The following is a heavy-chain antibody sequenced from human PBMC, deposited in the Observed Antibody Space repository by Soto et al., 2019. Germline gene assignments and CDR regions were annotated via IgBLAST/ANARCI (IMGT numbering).Heavy chain of an antibody. Sequence: QVQLVESGGGVVQPGTSLRLSCAASGFTFSTYGMHWVRQAPGKGLEGGAVISKDGNDQYYADSVKGRFTVSRDNSKNTLSLQMNSLRPEDTAFYYCAKDRWEFTRYFDSWGQGTLVTVSS. CDR3: AKDRWEFTRYFDS. CDR2: ISKDGNDQ. V-gene: IGHV3-30*18. D-gene: IGHD1-26*01. CDR1: GFTFSTYG. J-gene: IGHJ4*02.